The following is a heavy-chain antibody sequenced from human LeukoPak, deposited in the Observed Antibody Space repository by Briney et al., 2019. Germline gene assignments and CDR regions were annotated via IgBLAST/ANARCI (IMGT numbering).Heavy chain of an antibody. CDR3: ARAGHGDYGLDY. J-gene: IGHJ4*02. D-gene: IGHD4-17*01. V-gene: IGHV3-33*01. CDR1: GFTFSSYG. Sequence: PGGSLRLSCAASGFTFSSYGMHWVRQAPGKGLEWVAVIWYDGSNKYYADSVKGRFTISRDNSKNTLYLQMNSLRAEDTAVYYCARAGHGDYGLDYWGQGTLVTVSS. CDR2: IWYDGSNK.